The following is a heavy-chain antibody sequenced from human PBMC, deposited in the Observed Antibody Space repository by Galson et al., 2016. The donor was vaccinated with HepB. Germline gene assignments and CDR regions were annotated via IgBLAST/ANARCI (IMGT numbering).Heavy chain of an antibody. CDR2: IYPDDSDA. CDR3: ARANYDVVSGHPQGYDY. J-gene: IGHJ4*02. CDR1: GYTFSNYW. V-gene: IGHV5-51*01. D-gene: IGHD3-10*02. Sequence: QSGAEVKTPGESLKISCKTSGYTFSNYWIAWVRQMPGKGLEWMGIIYPDDSDARYSPSFQGQVTFSGDRSIDTAYLQWSSLKASDSAMYFCARANYDVVSGHPQGYDYWGQGTLATVSS.